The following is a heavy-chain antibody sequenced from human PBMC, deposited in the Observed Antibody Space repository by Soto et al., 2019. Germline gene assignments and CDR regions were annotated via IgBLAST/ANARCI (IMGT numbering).Heavy chain of an antibody. V-gene: IGHV1-69*13. CDR1: GGTFSSYA. D-gene: IGHD5-12*01. J-gene: IGHJ6*02. CDR3: ARVLYSGYDRRPYYYGMDV. CDR2: IIPIFGTA. Sequence: ASVKVSCKASGGTFSSYAISWVRQAPGQGLEWMGGIIPIFGTANYAQKFQGRVTITADESTSTAYMELSSLRSEDTAVYYCARVLYSGYDRRPYYYGMDVWGQGTTVTVSS.